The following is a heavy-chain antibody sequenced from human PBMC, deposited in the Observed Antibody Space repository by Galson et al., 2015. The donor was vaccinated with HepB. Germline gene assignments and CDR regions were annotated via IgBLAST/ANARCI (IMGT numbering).Heavy chain of an antibody. CDR2: ISGDGRGT. D-gene: IGHD3-22*01. Sequence: SLRLSCAASGFTFSSYAMSWLRRAPGKGLEWASSISGDGRGTYYADSVKGRFTISRDNSKNMGYLQLNNLRAEDTAVYYCAKAGYDRSARNNWFDSCGQGTLVTVSS. CDR1: GFTFSSYA. CDR3: AKAGYDRSARNNWFDS. V-gene: IGHV3-23*01. J-gene: IGHJ5*01.